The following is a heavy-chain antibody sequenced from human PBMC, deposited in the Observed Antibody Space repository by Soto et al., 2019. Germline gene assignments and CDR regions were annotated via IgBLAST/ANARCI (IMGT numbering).Heavy chain of an antibody. D-gene: IGHD3-22*01. Sequence: ASVKVSCKASGYTFTSYGISWVRQAPGQGLEWMGWINAGNGNTNYSQKFQGRVTITRDTSASTAYMELSSLRSEDTAVYYCASHYYDSSGYVGAAFDIWGQGTMVTVSS. CDR2: INAGNGNT. CDR1: GYTFTSYG. CDR3: ASHYYDSSGYVGAAFDI. V-gene: IGHV1-18*01. J-gene: IGHJ3*02.